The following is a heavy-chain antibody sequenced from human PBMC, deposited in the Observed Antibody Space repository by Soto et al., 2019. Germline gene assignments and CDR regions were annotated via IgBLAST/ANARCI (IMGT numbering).Heavy chain of an antibody. CDR2: IYPCVST. CDR1: GDSISTYY. J-gene: IGHJ4*02. Sequence: SETLSLTCTVSGDSISTYYWSWIRQSAGRRLELIGRIYPCVSTNFIPSFESRVVMSVDTSKNLFSLRLRSVTASDTGVYFCSSGSFGVVSEYWGQGVLVTVSS. CDR3: SSGSFGVVSEY. V-gene: IGHV4-4*07. D-gene: IGHD3-3*01.